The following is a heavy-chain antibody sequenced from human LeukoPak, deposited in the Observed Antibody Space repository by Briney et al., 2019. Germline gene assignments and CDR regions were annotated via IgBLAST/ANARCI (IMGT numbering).Heavy chain of an antibody. CDR3: ARYRTIAAAGKGRFDP. V-gene: IGHV4-59*01. CDR2: IYYSGST. J-gene: IGHJ5*02. CDR1: GGSISSYY. D-gene: IGHD6-13*01. Sequence: KPSETLSLTCTVSGGSISSYYWSWIRQPPGKGLEWIGYIYYSGSTNYNPSLKSRVTISVDTSKNQFSLKLSSVTAADTAVYYCARYRTIAAAGKGRFDPWGQGTLVTVSS.